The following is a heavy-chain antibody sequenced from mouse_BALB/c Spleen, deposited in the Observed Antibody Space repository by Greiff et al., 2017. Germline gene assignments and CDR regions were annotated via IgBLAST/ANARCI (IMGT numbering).Heavy chain of an antibody. V-gene: IGHV5-4*02. CDR3: ARDTDYGSSPFAY. J-gene: IGHJ3*01. Sequence: EVQLVESGGGLVKPGGSLKLSCAASGFTFSDYYMYWVRQTPEKRLEWVATISDGGSYTYYPDSVKGRFTISRDNAKNNLYLQMSSLKSEDTAMYYCARDTDYGSSPFAYWGQGTLVTVSA. D-gene: IGHD1-1*01. CDR1: GFTFSDYY. CDR2: ISDGGSYT.